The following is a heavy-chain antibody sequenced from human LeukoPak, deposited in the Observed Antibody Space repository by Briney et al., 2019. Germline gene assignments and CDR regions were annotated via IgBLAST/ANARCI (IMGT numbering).Heavy chain of an antibody. CDR1: GGSISSYY. CDR2: IYHSGST. V-gene: IGHV4-59*12. CDR3: TRRSGTYYHGFDY. D-gene: IGHD3-10*01. Sequence: SETLSLTRTVSGGSISSYYWSWIRQPAGKGLEWIGKIYHSGSTNYNPSLKSRVTISVDKSKNQFSLKLSSVTAADTAVYYCTRRSGTYYHGFDYWGQGTLVTVSS. J-gene: IGHJ4*02.